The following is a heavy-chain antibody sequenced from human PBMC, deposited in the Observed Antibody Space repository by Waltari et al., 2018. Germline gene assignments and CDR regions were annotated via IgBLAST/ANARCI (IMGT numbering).Heavy chain of an antibody. CDR1: GATFSSYA. CDR3: ARDSGVATIRWDYYYGMDV. J-gene: IGHJ6*02. CDR2: ISPIFGTA. Sequence: QVQLVQSGAEVKMPGSSVKVSCKASGATFSSYAIRWVRLPPAQGLEWMGGISPIFGTANYAQKFQGRVTITTDESTSTAYMELSSLRSEDTAVYYCARDSGVATIRWDYYYGMDVWGQGTTVTVSS. D-gene: IGHD5-12*01. V-gene: IGHV1-69*05.